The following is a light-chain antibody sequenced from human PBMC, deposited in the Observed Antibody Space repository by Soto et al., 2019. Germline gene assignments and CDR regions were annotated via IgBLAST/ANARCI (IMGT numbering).Light chain of an antibody. V-gene: IGKV1-5*01. Sequence: DIQMTQSPSTLSASVGDRVTITCRASQSISSWLAWYQQKPGKAPKLLIYDASSLESGVPSRFSGSGSGTEFTLTISSLQPDDFATYYCQQYNSYPGFGQGTKVEIQ. CDR3: QQYNSYPG. CDR1: QSISSW. J-gene: IGKJ1*01. CDR2: DAS.